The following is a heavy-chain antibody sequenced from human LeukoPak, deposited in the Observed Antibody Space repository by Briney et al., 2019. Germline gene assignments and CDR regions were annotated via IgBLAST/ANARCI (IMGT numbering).Heavy chain of an antibody. D-gene: IGHD3-9*01. J-gene: IGHJ4*02. CDR3: AKWGGYDVLTGYYVSDF. Sequence: PGASLRLSCAASGFIFSNYAMYWVRQAPGKGLEWVSAISGRSGSTYYADSVKGRFTISRDSSKNTLYLQMNSLRADDTAVYYCAKWGGYDVLTGYYVSDFWGQGTLVTVSS. V-gene: IGHV3-23*01. CDR2: ISGRSGST. CDR1: GFIFSNYA.